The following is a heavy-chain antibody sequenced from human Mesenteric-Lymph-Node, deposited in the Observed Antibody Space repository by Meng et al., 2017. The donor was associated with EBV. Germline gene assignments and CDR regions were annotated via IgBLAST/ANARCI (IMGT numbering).Heavy chain of an antibody. J-gene: IGHJ4*02. CDR1: GGSFSGYY. V-gene: IGHV4-34*01. CDR2: INHSGST. Sequence: QVQLTQWGPGLLKPSEPLPLTCAVYGGSFSGYYWSWIRQPPGKGLEWIGEINHSGSTNYNPSLKSRVTISVDTSKNQFSLKLSSVTAADTAVYYCARGDTMVQGGFDYWGQGTLVTVSS. D-gene: IGHD3-10*01. CDR3: ARGDTMVQGGFDY.